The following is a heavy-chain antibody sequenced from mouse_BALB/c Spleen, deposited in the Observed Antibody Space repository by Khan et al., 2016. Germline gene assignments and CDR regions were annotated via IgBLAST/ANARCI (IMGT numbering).Heavy chain of an antibody. CDR3: ARIRPRTVQSFDV. D-gene: IGHD1-1*01. CDR2: IWWNDNK. Sequence: QVTLKESGPGILQPSQTLSLTCSFSGFSLSTYGIGVGWIRQPSGKGLEWLAHIWWNDNKYYNTALKSRLTISKDTSNNQVSLQIASVDTADTATYYCARIRPRTVQSFDVWGAGTTVTVSS. V-gene: IGHV8-11*01. CDR1: GFSLSTYGIG. J-gene: IGHJ1*01.